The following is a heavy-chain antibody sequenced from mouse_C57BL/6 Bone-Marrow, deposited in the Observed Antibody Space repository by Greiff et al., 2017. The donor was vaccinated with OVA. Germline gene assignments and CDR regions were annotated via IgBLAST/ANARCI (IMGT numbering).Heavy chain of an antibody. CDR2: IRSKSSNYAT. CDR1: GFTFNTYA. Sequence: EVQGVESGGGLVQPTGSLKLSCAASGFTFNTYAMHWVRQAPGKGLEWVARIRSKSSNYATYYADSVKDRFTISRDDSQSMLYLQMNNLKTEDTAMYYCATWDRAWFAYWGQGTLVTVSA. D-gene: IGHD3-3*01. J-gene: IGHJ3*01. CDR3: ATWDRAWFAY. V-gene: IGHV10-3*01.